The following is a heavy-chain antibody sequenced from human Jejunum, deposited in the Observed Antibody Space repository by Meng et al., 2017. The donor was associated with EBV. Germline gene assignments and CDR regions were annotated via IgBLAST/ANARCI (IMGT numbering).Heavy chain of an antibody. V-gene: IGHV1-8*01. CDR1: GYTFTSFD. CDR2: MNPNSGYT. CDR3: ARAMDFFDY. D-gene: IGHD5-24*01. Sequence: QVQLVQSGAVVKKPXASVKVSCKTSGYTFTSFDINWVRQAPGQGLEWMGCMNPNSGYTVYAQKFQGRVAMTRDTSMSTVFMELTSLRSEDTAVYYCARAMDFFDYWGQGTLVTVSS. J-gene: IGHJ4*02.